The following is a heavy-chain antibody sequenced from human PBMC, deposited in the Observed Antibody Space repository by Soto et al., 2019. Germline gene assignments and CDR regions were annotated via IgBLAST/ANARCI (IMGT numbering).Heavy chain of an antibody. V-gene: IGHV3-21*01. J-gene: IGHJ4*02. D-gene: IGHD1-26*01. CDR2: ITSPSTYI. Sequence: EVQLVESGGGLVKPGGSLKVFCAASGFTFSSYTMSWVRQAPGKGLEWVSSITSPSTYIYYTDSVKGRFTISRDNAKNSLYLQMNSLRADDTAVYYCARVLYEESYHDYWGQGTLVTVSS. CDR1: GFTFSSYT. CDR3: ARVLYEESYHDY.